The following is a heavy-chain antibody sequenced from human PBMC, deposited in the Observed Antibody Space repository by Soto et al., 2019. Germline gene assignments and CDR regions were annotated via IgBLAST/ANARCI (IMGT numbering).Heavy chain of an antibody. CDR3: ARDSEITGTYFDY. CDR1: GCTFGSLG. J-gene: IGHJ4*02. D-gene: IGHD1-20*01. V-gene: IGHV3-33*01. Sequence: GGPLRLSCAAAGCTFGSLGRHWVRKAPGKGLEWVAVIWYDGSNKYYADSVKGRFTISRDNSKNTLYLQMNSLRAEDTAVYYCARDSEITGTYFDYWGQGTLVTVSS. CDR2: IWYDGSNK.